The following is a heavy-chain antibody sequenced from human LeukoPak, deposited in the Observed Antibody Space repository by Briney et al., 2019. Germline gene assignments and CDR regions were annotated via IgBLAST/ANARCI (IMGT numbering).Heavy chain of an antibody. D-gene: IGHD3-9*01. CDR2: IYYSGST. Sequence: TPSETLSLTCTVSGGSISSSSYYWGWIRQPPGKGLEWIGSIYYSGSTYYNPSLKSRVTISVDTSKNQFSLKLSSVTAADTAVYYCARGDILTGYYDYWGQGTLVTVSS. V-gene: IGHV4-39*07. CDR3: ARGDILTGYYDY. CDR1: GGSISSSSYY. J-gene: IGHJ4*02.